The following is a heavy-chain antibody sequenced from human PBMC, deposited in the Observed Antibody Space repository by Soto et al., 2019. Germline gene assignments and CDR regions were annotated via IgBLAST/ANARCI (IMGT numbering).Heavy chain of an antibody. CDR2: IYYSGST. J-gene: IGHJ5*02. D-gene: IGHD2-2*01. CDR3: ARTVEYQLLRPNWFDP. Sequence: PSETLSLTCTVSGGSISSGGYYWSWIRQHPGKGLEWIGYIYYSGSTYYNPSLKSRVTISVDTSKNQFSLKLSSVTAADTAVYYCARTVEYQLLRPNWFDPWGQGTLVTVSS. CDR1: GGSISSGGYY. V-gene: IGHV4-31*03.